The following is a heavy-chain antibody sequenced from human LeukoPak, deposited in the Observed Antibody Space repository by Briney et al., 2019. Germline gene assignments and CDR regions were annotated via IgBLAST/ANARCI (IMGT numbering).Heavy chain of an antibody. CDR3: AATEDSSSWYWYFDL. V-gene: IGHV4-59*01. CDR1: GGSISSYY. Sequence: PETLSLTCTVSGGSISSYYWTWIRQPPGKGLEWIGYIYHSGSTNYNPSLKSRVTISVDTSKNQFSLKLSSVTAADTAVYYCAATEDSSSWYWYFDLWGRGTLVTVSS. J-gene: IGHJ2*01. CDR2: IYHSGST. D-gene: IGHD6-13*01.